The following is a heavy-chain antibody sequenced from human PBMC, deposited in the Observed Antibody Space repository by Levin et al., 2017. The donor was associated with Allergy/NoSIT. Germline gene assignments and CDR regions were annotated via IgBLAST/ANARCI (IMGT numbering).Heavy chain of an antibody. Sequence: LSLTCATSGFTFRGSAVHWVRQASGKGLEWVGRIRSKANSYATAYAASVKGRFTISRDDSKNTAYLQMNSLKTEDTAVYYCTLDSSGYYDYYYGMDVWGQGTTVTVSS. CDR1: GFTFRGSA. V-gene: IGHV3-73*01. J-gene: IGHJ6*02. D-gene: IGHD3-22*01. CDR2: IRSKANSYAT. CDR3: TLDSSGYYDYYYGMDV.